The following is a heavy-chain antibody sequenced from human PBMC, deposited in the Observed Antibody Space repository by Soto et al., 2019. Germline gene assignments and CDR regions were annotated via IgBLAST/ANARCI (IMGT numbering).Heavy chain of an antibody. Sequence: GGSLRLCCAHSGFMFDNYWMSWVRQAPGKGLEWVANIKQDGSEKYYVDSVKGRFTISRDNAKNSLYLQMTSLRADDTAVYYCARDSPFDASSGYLEYWGQGT. CDR1: GFMFDNYW. CDR3: ARDSPFDASSGYLEY. D-gene: IGHD3-22*01. CDR2: IKQDGSEK. V-gene: IGHV3-7*01. J-gene: IGHJ4*02.